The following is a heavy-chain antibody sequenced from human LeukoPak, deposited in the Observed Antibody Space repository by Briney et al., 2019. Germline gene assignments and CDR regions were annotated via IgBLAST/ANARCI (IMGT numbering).Heavy chain of an antibody. CDR1: GYTFTSYD. V-gene: IGHV1-8*01. Sequence: ASVKVSCKASGYTFTSYDINWVRQATEQGLEWMGWMNPTSGNTGYAQKFQGRVTMTRNTSISTAYMELSSLRSEDTAVYYCARAVRRPYTIFGVVTLPPDNWFDPWGQGTLVTVSS. CDR2: MNPTSGNT. D-gene: IGHD3-3*01. J-gene: IGHJ5*02. CDR3: ARAVRRPYTIFGVVTLPPDNWFDP.